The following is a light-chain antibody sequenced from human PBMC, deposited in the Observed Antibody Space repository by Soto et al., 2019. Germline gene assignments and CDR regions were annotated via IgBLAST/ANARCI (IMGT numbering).Light chain of an antibody. Sequence: DIVMTQSPDSLAVSLGERATINCKSSQSVLYNSNNKNYLAWYKQKPGQPPKLLIYWASTRESGVPDRCSGSVSGTEFTLTISGLQAEDVAFYYCQQYYSTPSITFGQGTRLEIK. CDR3: QQYYSTPSIT. V-gene: IGKV4-1*01. J-gene: IGKJ5*01. CDR2: WAS. CDR1: QSVLYNSNNKNY.